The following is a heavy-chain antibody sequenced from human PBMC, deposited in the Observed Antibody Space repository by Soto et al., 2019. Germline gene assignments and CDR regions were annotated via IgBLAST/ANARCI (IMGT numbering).Heavy chain of an antibody. CDR2: MNPFSGNA. J-gene: IGHJ4*02. V-gene: IGHV1-8*01. CDR3: TRGQGNH. CDR1: GYTFTSYD. Sequence: QVQLVQSGAEVKKPGASVRVSCKASGYTFTSYDIYWVRQATGQGLEWMGWMNPFSGNAVYTPKFQDRVTITRDTSINTAYMEMSGLRSEDTAVYYCTRGQGNHWGQGSLVTVSS.